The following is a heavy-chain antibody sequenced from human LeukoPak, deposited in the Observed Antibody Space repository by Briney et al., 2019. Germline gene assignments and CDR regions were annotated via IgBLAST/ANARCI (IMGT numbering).Heavy chain of an antibody. CDR1: DYSINSGYY. J-gene: IGHJ3*02. CDR2: IYHSGST. CDR3: AREGARWEPSFSAFDI. D-gene: IGHD1-26*01. Sequence: PSETLSLTCTVSDYSINSGYYWDWIRQPPGKGLEWIGSIYHSGSTYYNPSLKSRVTISVDTSKHQFSLRLSSVTAADTAVYYCAREGARWEPSFSAFDIWGQGTMVTVSS. V-gene: IGHV4-38-2*02.